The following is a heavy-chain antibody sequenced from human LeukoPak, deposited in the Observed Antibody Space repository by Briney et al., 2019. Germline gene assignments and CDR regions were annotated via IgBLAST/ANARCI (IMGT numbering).Heavy chain of an antibody. V-gene: IGHV4-34*01. CDR1: GGSFSVYY. CDR2: INHSGST. D-gene: IGHD3-22*01. Sequence: NPSETLSLTCAVYGGSFSVYYWNWIRQPPGKALEWIGEINHSGSTNYNPSLKSRVTILVDTSKNQFSLNLSSVTAADTAVYYCARGGRSWLLLKRYFDLWGRGTLVTVSS. CDR3: ARGGRSWLLLKRYFDL. J-gene: IGHJ2*01.